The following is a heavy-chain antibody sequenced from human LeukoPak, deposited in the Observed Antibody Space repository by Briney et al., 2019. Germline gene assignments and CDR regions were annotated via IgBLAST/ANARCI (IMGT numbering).Heavy chain of an antibody. Sequence: GGSLRLSCAASGFTVSSNYMSWVRQAPGEGLEWVSVIYSGGSTYYADSVKGRFTISRDNSKNTLYLQMNSLRAEDTAVYYCARDRRGVNYFDYWGQGTLVTVSS. CDR1: GFTVSSNY. CDR3: ARDRRGVNYFDY. D-gene: IGHD3-10*01. J-gene: IGHJ4*02. V-gene: IGHV3-66*02. CDR2: IYSGGST.